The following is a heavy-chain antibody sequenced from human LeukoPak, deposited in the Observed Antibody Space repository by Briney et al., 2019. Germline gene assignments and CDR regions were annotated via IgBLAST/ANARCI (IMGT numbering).Heavy chain of an antibody. CDR2: INHSGST. CDR1: GGSFSGYY. CDR3: ARSPLGNWFDP. Sequence: PSETLSLTCAVFGGSFSGYYWSWIRQPPGKGLEWIGEINHSGSTNYIPSLKSRVTISVDTSKNQFSLKLSSVTAADTAVYYCARSPLGNWFDPWGQGTLVTVSS. J-gene: IGHJ5*02. V-gene: IGHV4-34*01.